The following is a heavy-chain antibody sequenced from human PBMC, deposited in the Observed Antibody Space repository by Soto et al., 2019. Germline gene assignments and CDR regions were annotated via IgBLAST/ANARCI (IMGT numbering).Heavy chain of an antibody. D-gene: IGHD2-21*01. CDR2: IIPTLGVR. V-gene: IGHV1-69*02. Sequence: QVQLVQSGAEVKKPGSSVKVSCKDSGGTFSTYSMFWVRQAPGQGLEWMGRIIPTLGVRNYAQRFQDRVTITADKSTATVHLELSSLRSEDTALYYCTIGSWSGEVFDIWGQGTMVTVSS. CDR1: GGTFSTYS. J-gene: IGHJ3*02. CDR3: TIGSWSGEVFDI.